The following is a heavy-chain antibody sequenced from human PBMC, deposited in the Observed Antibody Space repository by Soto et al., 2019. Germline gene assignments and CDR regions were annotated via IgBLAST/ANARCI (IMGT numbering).Heavy chain of an antibody. CDR1: GGSISSGDYY. D-gene: IGHD5-18*01. CDR2: IYYSGTT. V-gene: IGHV4-30-4*01. J-gene: IGHJ6*02. Sequence: TLSLTGTVSGGSISSGDYYWSWVRQPPGKGLEWIGYIYYSGTTYYNPSLKSRVTISVDTSKNQFSLKVSSVTAADTAVYYCARALIQLWPHYYYGMDVWGQGTTVTVSS. CDR3: ARALIQLWPHYYYGMDV.